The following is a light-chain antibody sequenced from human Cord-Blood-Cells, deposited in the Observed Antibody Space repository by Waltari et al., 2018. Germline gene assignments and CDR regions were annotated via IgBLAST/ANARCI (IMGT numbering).Light chain of an antibody. V-gene: IGLV2-11*01. Sequence: QSALTQPRSVSGSPGQSVTISCTGTSSDVGGYNYVFWYQPHPGKAPKLMIYDVSKRPSVGPDRFSGSKSGSTASLTISGLQAEEEADYYCCSYAGSYTWVFGGGTELTVL. CDR3: CSYAGSYTWV. CDR1: SSDVGGYNY. J-gene: IGLJ3*02. CDR2: DVS.